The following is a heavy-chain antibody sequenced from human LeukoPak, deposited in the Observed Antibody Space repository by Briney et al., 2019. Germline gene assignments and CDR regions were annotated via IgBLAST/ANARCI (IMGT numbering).Heavy chain of an antibody. CDR3: AREERGHDAFDI. Sequence: GGSLRLSCAASGFTFSSYSMNWVRQAPGKGLEWVSSISSSSSYIYYADSVKGRFIISRDNAKNSLYLQMNSLRAEDTAVYYCAREERGHDAFDIWGQGTMVTVSS. D-gene: IGHD1-1*01. CDR1: GFTFSSYS. CDR2: ISSSSSYI. J-gene: IGHJ3*02. V-gene: IGHV3-21*01.